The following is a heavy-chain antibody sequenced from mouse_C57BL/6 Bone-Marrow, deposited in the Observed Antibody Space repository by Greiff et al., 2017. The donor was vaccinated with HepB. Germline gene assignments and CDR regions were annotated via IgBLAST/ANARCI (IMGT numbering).Heavy chain of an antibody. CDR2: IYPGSGST. CDR3: ARYSSGPLYYAMAY. Sequence: QVQLQQPGAELVKPGASVKMSCKASGYTFTSYWITWVKQRPGQGLEWIGDIYPGSGSTNYNEKFKSKATLTVDTSSSTAYMQLRSLTSEDSAVYYCARYSSGPLYYAMAYWGQGTSVTVSS. D-gene: IGHD3-2*02. CDR1: GYTFTSYW. V-gene: IGHV1-55*01. J-gene: IGHJ4*01.